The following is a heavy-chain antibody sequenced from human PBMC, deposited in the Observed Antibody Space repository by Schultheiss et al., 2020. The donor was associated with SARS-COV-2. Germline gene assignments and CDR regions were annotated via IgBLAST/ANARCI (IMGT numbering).Heavy chain of an antibody. CDR3: ASSYYDHDAFDI. CDR2: ISSSSSYI. CDR1: GFTFSSYS. D-gene: IGHD3-22*01. V-gene: IGHV3-21*01. Sequence: GGSLRLSCAASGFTFSSYSMNWVRQAPGKGLEWVSSISSSSSYIYYADSVKGRFTISRDNAKNSLYLQMNSLRAEDTAVYYCASSYYDHDAFDIWGQGTMVTVSS. J-gene: IGHJ3*02.